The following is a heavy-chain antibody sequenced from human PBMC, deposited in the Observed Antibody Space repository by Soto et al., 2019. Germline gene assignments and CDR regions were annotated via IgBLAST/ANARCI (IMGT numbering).Heavy chain of an antibody. J-gene: IGHJ3*02. CDR2: INPNSGGT. CDR3: ARDRGMDSSGWYEGDAFDI. Sequence: ASVKVSCKASGYTFTGYYMHWVRQAPGQGLEWMGWINPNSGGTNYAQKFQGWVTMTRDTSISTAYMELSRLRSEDTAVYYCARDRGMDSSGWYEGDAFDIWGQGTMVTVSS. CDR1: GYTFTGYY. V-gene: IGHV1-2*04. D-gene: IGHD6-19*01.